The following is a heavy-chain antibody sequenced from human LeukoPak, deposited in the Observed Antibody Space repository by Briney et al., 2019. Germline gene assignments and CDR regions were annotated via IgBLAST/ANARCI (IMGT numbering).Heavy chain of an antibody. CDR2: IYYSGST. CDR1: GGSISSGGYY. Sequence: SETLSLTCTVSGGSISSGGYYWTWIRQHPGKGLEWIGYIYYSGSTYYNPSLKSRVTISVDTSKNQFSLKLSSVTAADTAVYYCAREVVDVRSLGYWGQGTLVTVSS. CDR3: AREVVDVRSLGY. J-gene: IGHJ4*02. D-gene: IGHD2-15*01. V-gene: IGHV4-31*03.